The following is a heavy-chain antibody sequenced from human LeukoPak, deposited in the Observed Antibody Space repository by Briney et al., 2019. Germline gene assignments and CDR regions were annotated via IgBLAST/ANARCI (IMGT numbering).Heavy chain of an antibody. CDR2: INTNSGAT. V-gene: IGHV1-2*02. Sequence: WASVKVSCKASGYTFTDYYVHWVRQAPGQGLEWMGWINTNSGATNYAQKFQGRVTMTRDTSISTGYMELNSLRSDDTALYYCTKPQPGAFEIWGQGTMVTVSS. CDR3: TKPQPGAFEI. J-gene: IGHJ3*02. D-gene: IGHD2-2*01. CDR1: GYTFTDYY.